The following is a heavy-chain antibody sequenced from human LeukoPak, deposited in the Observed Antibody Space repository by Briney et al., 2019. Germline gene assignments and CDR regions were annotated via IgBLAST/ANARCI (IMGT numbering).Heavy chain of an antibody. Sequence: GGSLRLSCAAPGFTFSNFPMTWVRQAPGKGLEAFSSISGSGGDTYYKDSVKGRFTISRDNSKNTLYLQMNSLRAENTAVYYCMTAAGYNFGQYWGQGTLVTVSS. D-gene: IGHD5-18*01. CDR3: MTAAGYNFGQY. CDR1: GFTFSNFP. CDR2: ISGSGGDT. V-gene: IGHV3-23*01. J-gene: IGHJ4*02.